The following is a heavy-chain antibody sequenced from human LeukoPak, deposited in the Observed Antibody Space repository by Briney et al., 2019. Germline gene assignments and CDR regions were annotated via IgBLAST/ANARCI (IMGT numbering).Heavy chain of an antibody. J-gene: IGHJ6*03. CDR3: ARVGRVSIYPSYMDV. D-gene: IGHD6-6*01. CDR1: GFTFSTFP. V-gene: IGHV3-30*04. Sequence: GGSLRLSCEASGFTFSTFPMHWVRQTPDKRLEWVAVISDDGRDTYYADSVKGRFTISRDNSKNTLYLQMNSLSPEDTAVVYCARVGRVSIYPSYMDVWGKGTTVTVFS. CDR2: ISDDGRDT.